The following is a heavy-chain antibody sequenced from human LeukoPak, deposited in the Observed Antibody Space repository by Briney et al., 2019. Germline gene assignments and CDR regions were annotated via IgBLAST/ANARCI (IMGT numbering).Heavy chain of an antibody. D-gene: IGHD5-18*01. Sequence: SETLSLTCAVYGGSFSGYYWSWIRQPPGKGLEWIGEINHSGSTNYNPSLKSLVTISVDTSKNQFSLKLSSVTAADTAVYYCARGGYSYGYGGKGEAFDIWGQGTMVTVSS. CDR2: INHSGST. CDR3: ARGGYSYGYGGKGEAFDI. CDR1: GGSFSGYY. V-gene: IGHV4-34*01. J-gene: IGHJ3*02.